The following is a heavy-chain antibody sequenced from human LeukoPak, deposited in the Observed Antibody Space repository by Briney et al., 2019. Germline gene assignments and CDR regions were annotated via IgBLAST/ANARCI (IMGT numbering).Heavy chain of an antibody. Sequence: SVNVSCKASGGTFSSYAISWVRQAPGQGLEWMGGIIPIFGTANYAQKFQGRVTITTDESTSTAYMELSSLRSEDTAVYYCASRRVAALRPNYYYYYMDVWGKGTTVTVSS. CDR3: ASRRVAALRPNYYYYYMDV. CDR1: GGTFSSYA. D-gene: IGHD6-6*01. V-gene: IGHV1-69*05. J-gene: IGHJ6*03. CDR2: IIPIFGTA.